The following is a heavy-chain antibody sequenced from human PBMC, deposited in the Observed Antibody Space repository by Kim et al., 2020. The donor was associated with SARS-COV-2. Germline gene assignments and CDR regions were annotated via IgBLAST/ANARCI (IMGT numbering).Heavy chain of an antibody. Sequence: ASVKVSCKVSGYTLTELSMHWVRQAPGKGLEWMGGFDPEDGETIYAQKFQGRVTMTEDTSTDTAYMELSSLRSEDTAVYYCATDLWTPGYSSSRRGFDYWGQGTLVTVSS. CDR2: FDPEDGET. V-gene: IGHV1-24*01. CDR1: GYTLTELS. J-gene: IGHJ4*02. CDR3: ATDLWTPGYSSSRRGFDY. D-gene: IGHD6-13*01.